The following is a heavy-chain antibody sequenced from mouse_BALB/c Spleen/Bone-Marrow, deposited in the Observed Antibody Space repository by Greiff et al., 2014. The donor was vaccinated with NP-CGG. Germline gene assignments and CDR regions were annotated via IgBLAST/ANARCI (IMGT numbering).Heavy chain of an antibody. Sequence: QVQLQQSXPELVKPGASVRISCKASGYTFTSYYIHWVKQRPGQGLEWIGWIYPGNVNTKYNEKFKGKATLTADKSSSTAYMQLSSLTSEDSAVYFCAREGNPYAMDYWGQGTSVTVSS. V-gene: IGHV1S56*01. D-gene: IGHD2-1*01. CDR2: IYPGNVNT. CDR3: AREGNPYAMDY. J-gene: IGHJ4*01. CDR1: GYTFTSYY.